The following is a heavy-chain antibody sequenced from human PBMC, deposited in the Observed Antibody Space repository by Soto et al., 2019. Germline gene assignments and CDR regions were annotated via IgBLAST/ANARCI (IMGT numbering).Heavy chain of an antibody. CDR3: ARERDGVFDY. CDR1: GYSFATYW. D-gene: IGHD1-26*01. CDR2: IYPDDSNI. Sequence: EVQLVQSGAELKKPGESLKISCKGSGYSFATYWIGWVHHMPGKGLEWMGIIYPDDSNIKYSPSFQGQVTISADKSISTAYLQWSSLKASDTAMYYCARERDGVFDYWGQGILVTVSS. V-gene: IGHV5-51*07. J-gene: IGHJ4*02.